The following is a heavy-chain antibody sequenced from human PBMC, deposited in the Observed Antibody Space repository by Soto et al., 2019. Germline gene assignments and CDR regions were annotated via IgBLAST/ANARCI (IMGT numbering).Heavy chain of an antibody. CDR3: ARLYGGNSGMDV. CDR2: IDPSDSYT. CDR1: GYSFTSYW. J-gene: IGHJ6*02. D-gene: IGHD4-17*01. V-gene: IGHV5-10-1*01. Sequence: PGESLKISCKGSGYSFTSYWVTWVRQMPGKGLEWMGRIDPSDSYTNYNPPFQGHVTISVDKSISTAYLQWSSLKASDTAMYYCARLYGGNSGMDVWAQGTTVTVSS.